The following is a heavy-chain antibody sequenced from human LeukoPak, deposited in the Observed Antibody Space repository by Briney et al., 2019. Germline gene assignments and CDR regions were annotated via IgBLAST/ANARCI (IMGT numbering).Heavy chain of an antibody. D-gene: IGHD2-2*01. V-gene: IGHV4-38-2*01. CDR2: IYHSGST. Sequence: IPSETLSLTCAVSGYSISSGYYWGWIRQPPGKGLEWIGSIYHSGSTYYNPSLKSRVTISVDTSKNQFSLKLSSVTAADTAVYYCARHGGLVPAAGIDYWGQGTLVTVSS. CDR1: GYSISSGYY. CDR3: ARHGGLVPAAGIDY. J-gene: IGHJ4*02.